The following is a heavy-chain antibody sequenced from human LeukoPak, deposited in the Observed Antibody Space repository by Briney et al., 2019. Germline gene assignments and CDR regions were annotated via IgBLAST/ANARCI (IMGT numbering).Heavy chain of an antibody. Sequence: SETLSLTCAVYGGSFSGHYWSWIRQPPGKGLEWIGEINHSGSADYNPSLKSRVTISVDTSKNQFSLKLSSVTAADTAVYYCARVYYDSSGYYPNYYYYYMDVWGKGTTVTISS. CDR1: GGSFSGHY. CDR2: INHSGSA. CDR3: ARVYYDSSGYYPNYYYYYMDV. J-gene: IGHJ6*03. V-gene: IGHV4-34*01. D-gene: IGHD3-22*01.